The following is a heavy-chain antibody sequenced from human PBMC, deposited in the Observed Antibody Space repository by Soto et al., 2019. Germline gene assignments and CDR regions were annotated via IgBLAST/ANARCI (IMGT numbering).Heavy chain of an antibody. V-gene: IGHV3-66*01. CDR2: TYSGDTT. Sequence: EVQLVESGGGLVQPGGFLRFSCVVSGFTVSNNYISWVRQAPGKGLEWVSVTYSGDTTYYADSVKGRFTVSRDISKNTLYLQMNSLRAEDTAVFYCARFAFNSRFDFWGQATLVTVSS. CDR3: ARFAFNSRFDF. D-gene: IGHD1-1*01. J-gene: IGHJ4*02. CDR1: GFTVSNNY.